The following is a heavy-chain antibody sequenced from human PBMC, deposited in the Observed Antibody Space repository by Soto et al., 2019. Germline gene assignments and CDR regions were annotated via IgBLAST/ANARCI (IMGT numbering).Heavy chain of an antibody. CDR3: ARDHKYYMLSFCLRSCVP. CDR2: INHSGST. J-gene: IGHJ5*02. CDR1: GGSFSGYY. D-gene: IGHD3-9*01. Sequence: QVQLQQWGAGLLKPSETLSLTCAVYGGSFSGYYWSWIRQPPGKGLEWIGEINHSGSTNYNPSLKSRVTMSLDTSNNPFNMQLGDVADSAVSLCDSARDHKYYMLSFCLRSCVPLGQGPLVIVSS. V-gene: IGHV4-34*01.